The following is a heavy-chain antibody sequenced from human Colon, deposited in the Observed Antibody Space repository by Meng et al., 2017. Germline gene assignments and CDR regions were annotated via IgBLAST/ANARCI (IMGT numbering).Heavy chain of an antibody. Sequence: QGHLQGSGPGLVEPSGTLSLTWEASGGSISSSHWGSWVRQPPGKGLEWIGQIYLGGSPAYSPSLESRITMSVDKSNNQFSLRLRSVTAADTAVYYCARHGGWHFDYWGQGTLVTVSS. CDR3: ARHGGWHFDY. J-gene: IGHJ4*02. CDR1: GGSISSSHW. V-gene: IGHV4-4*02. D-gene: IGHD6-19*01. CDR2: IYLGGSP.